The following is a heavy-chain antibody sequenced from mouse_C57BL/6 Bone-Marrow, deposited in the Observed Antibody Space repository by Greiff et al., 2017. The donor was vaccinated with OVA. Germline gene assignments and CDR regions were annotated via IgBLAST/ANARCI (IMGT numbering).Heavy chain of an antibody. Sequence: KQRPGQGLEWIGRIHPSDSDTNYTQKFKGKATLTVDKSSSTAYMQLSSLTSEDSAVYYCAIGRDGYWGQGTTLTVSS. D-gene: IGHD3-3*01. J-gene: IGHJ2*01. CDR2: IHPSDSDT. CDR3: AIGRDGY. V-gene: IGHV1-74*01.